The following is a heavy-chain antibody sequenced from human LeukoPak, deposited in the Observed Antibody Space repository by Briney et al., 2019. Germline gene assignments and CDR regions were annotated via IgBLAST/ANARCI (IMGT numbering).Heavy chain of an antibody. Sequence: SGGSLRLSCAASGFTVSSNYMSWARQAPGKGLEWVSVIYSGGSTYYADSVKGRFTISRDNSKNTLYLQMNSLRAEDTAVYYCARLGYSYGAKYYFDYWGQGTLVTVSS. D-gene: IGHD5-18*01. J-gene: IGHJ4*02. V-gene: IGHV3-66*04. CDR1: GFTVSSNY. CDR2: IYSGGST. CDR3: ARLGYSYGAKYYFDY.